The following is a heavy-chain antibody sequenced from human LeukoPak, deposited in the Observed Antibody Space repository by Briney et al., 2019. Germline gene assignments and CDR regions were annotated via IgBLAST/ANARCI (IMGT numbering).Heavy chain of an antibody. CDR3: TTDYYDYVWGSYRPDY. CDR1: GFTFSSYG. V-gene: IGHV3-30*02. J-gene: IGHJ4*02. Sequence: GGSLRLSCAASGFTFSSYGMHWVRQAPGKGLEWVAFIRNDGSNKYYADSVKGRFTISRDNSKDTLYLQMNSLKTEDTAVYYCTTDYYDYVWGSYRPDYWGQGTLVTVSS. D-gene: IGHD3-16*02. CDR2: IRNDGSNK.